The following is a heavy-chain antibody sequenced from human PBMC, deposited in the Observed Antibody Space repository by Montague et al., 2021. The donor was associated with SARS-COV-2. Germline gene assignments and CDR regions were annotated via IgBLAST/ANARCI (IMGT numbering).Heavy chain of an antibody. CDR3: TQERGPGRTTWRYFDY. V-gene: IGHV6-1*01. Sequence: CAISGDSVSSNIAAWNWIRQSPSRGLEWLGKTYYRSKWYNDYAVSVRSRITISPDTSKNQFSLQLNSVTPEDTAVYYCTQERGPGRTTWRYFDYWGQGTLVTVSS. CDR1: GDSVSSNIAA. CDR2: TYYRSKWYN. D-gene: IGHD1-14*01. J-gene: IGHJ4*02.